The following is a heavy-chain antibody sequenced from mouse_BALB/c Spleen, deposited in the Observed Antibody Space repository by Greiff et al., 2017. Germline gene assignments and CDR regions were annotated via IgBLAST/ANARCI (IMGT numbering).Heavy chain of an antibody. CDR3: TGTGIMDY. D-gene: IGHD4-1*01. V-gene: IGHV1-69*02. J-gene: IGHJ4*01. Sequence: VQLQQPGAELVRPGASVKLSCKASGYTFTSYWINWVKQRPGQGLEWIGNIYPSDSYTNYNQKFKDKATLTVDKSSSTAYMQLSSPTSEDSAVYYCTGTGIMDYWGQGTSVTVSS. CDR2: IYPSDSYT. CDR1: GYTFTSYW.